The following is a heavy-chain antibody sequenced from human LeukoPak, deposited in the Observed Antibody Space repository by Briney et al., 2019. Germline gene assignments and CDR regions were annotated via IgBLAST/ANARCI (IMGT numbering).Heavy chain of an antibody. V-gene: IGHV3-33*01. CDR1: GFNFRAYW. J-gene: IGHJ4*02. D-gene: IGHD6-13*01. CDR3: ATERDSSWTFDS. Sequence: GGSLRLSCTTSGFNFRAYWMGWVRQAPGKGLDWVAMIWSDASNQYYADSVKGRFTISRDNSKNTLYLQLNSLRAEDTAVYYCATERDSSWTFDSWGQGTLVTVSS. CDR2: IWSDASNQ.